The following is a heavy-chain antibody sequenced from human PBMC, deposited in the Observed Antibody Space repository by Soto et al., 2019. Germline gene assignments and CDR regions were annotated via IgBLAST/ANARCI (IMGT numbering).Heavy chain of an antibody. CDR3: ARGRPITGGGGYYPGNFDL. Sequence: QVQLQESGPGLVKPSETLSLICTVSGASIGNYFWNWIRQIPGKGLEWMAYIHDSGNTNYNDPLKSRVTMSIDRSKHQISLALKSVTAADTAVYYCARGRPITGGGGYYPGNFDLWGRGTPVTVSS. CDR2: IHDSGNT. CDR1: GASIGNYF. D-gene: IGHD2-8*02. V-gene: IGHV4-59*01. J-gene: IGHJ4*02.